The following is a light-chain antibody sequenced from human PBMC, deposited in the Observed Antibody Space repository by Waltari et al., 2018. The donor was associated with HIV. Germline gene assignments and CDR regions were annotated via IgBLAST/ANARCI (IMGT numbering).Light chain of an antibody. CDR2: KTS. V-gene: IGKV3-20*01. CDR3: QHCDKSPPLT. Sequence: EIVWTQSPGTLSVSPGERATLSCRASQSLSSNALAWYQHKPGQAPRLIIYKTSSRATGIPERFSGSGSGTDFTLTISRLEPEDFAVYYCQHCDKSPPLTFGQGTKVEIK. J-gene: IGKJ1*01. CDR1: QSLSSNA.